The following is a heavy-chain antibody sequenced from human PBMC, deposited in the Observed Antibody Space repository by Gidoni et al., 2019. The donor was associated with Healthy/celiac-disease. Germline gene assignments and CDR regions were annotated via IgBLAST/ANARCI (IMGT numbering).Heavy chain of an antibody. CDR2: IIPIFGTA. CDR3: ARDGSSSTQPFAFDY. V-gene: IGHV1-69*01. J-gene: IGHJ4*02. Sequence: AEVKTPGSSVKVSCKASGGPFSSYAISFVRQAPGQGLEWMGGIIPIFGTANYAQKFQGRVTITADESTSTAYMELSSLRSEDTAVYYCARDGSSSTQPFAFDYWGQGTLVTVSS. CDR1: GGPFSSYA. D-gene: IGHD2-2*01.